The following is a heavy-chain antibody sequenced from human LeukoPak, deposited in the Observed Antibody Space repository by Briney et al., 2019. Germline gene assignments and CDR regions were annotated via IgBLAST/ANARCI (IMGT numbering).Heavy chain of an antibody. D-gene: IGHD5-12*01. V-gene: IGHV1-69*06. CDR3: AKGHLGAGYARPSAFDI. Sequence: SVKVSCKASGGTFSSNAITWVRQAPGQGPEWMGGIIPIFRTTNYAQKFQGRVTITADKSTSTAYMELSSLRSEDTAVYYCAKGHLGAGYARPSAFDIWGQGTMVTVSS. CDR1: GGTFSSNA. CDR2: IIPIFRTT. J-gene: IGHJ3*02.